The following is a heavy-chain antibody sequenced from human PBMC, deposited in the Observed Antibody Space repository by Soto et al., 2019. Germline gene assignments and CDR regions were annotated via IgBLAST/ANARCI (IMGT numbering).Heavy chain of an antibody. J-gene: IGHJ3*02. D-gene: IGHD3-22*01. V-gene: IGHV4-39*01. CDR1: GGSISSSSYY. CDR2: IYYSGST. CDR3: ARQLLRGYYDSSGPDAFDI. Sequence: SETLSLTCTVSGGSISSSSYYWGWIHQPPGKGLEWIGSIYYSGSTYYNPSLKSRVTISVDTSKNQFSLKLSSVTAADTAVYYCARQLLRGYYDSSGPDAFDIWGQGTMVTVSS.